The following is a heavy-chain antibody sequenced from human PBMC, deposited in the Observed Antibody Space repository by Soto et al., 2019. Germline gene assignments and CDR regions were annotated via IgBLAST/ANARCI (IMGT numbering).Heavy chain of an antibody. Sequence: GGALLLSCAATGVTFRHYGMHWVRQAPGKGLEWVAVIWYDGSNKCYADSVKGRFTISRDNSKNTVYLQMNSLRVEDTAVYYCARLGSAWSLDYWGQGRLVIVSS. CDR1: GVTFRHYG. CDR2: IWYDGSNK. J-gene: IGHJ4*02. CDR3: ARLGSAWSLDY. D-gene: IGHD6-19*01. V-gene: IGHV3-33*01.